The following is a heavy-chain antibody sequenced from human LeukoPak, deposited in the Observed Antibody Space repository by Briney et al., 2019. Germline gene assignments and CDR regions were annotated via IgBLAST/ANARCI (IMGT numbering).Heavy chain of an antibody. CDR1: GGTFSSYA. Sequence: SVKVSCKASGGTFSSYAISWVRQAPGQGLEWMGGIIPIFGTANYAQKFQGRVTITTDESTSTAYMELSSLRSEDTAVYYCARATSGYNSSPPEDCWGQGTLVTVSS. CDR2: IIPIFGTA. J-gene: IGHJ4*02. D-gene: IGHD6-13*01. V-gene: IGHV1-69*05. CDR3: ARATSGYNSSPPEDC.